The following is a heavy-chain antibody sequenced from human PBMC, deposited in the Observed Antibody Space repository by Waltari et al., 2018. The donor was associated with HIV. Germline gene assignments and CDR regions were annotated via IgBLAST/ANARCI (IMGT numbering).Heavy chain of an antibody. V-gene: IGHV4-34*01. J-gene: IGHJ5*02. CDR1: GGSFSGYY. D-gene: IGHD3-10*01. CDR3: ARGQSPSITMVRGVIITPPSWFDP. Sequence: QVQLQQWGAGLLKPSETLSLTCAVYGGSFSGYYWSWIRQPPGKGLEWLGEINHSGSTNYNPSLKSRVTISVDTSKNQFSLKLSSVTAADTAVYYCARGQSPSITMVRGVIITPPSWFDPWGQGTLVTVSS. CDR2: INHSGST.